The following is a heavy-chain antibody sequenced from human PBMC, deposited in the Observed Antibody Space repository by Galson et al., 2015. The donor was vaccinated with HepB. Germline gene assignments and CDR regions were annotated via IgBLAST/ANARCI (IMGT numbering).Heavy chain of an antibody. CDR2: ISYDGSNK. J-gene: IGHJ4*02. Sequence: SLRLSCAASGFTFSSYAMHWVRQAPGKGLEWVAVISYDGSNKYYADSVKGRFTISRDNSKNTLYLQMNSLRAEDTAVYYCARDDDYGDYAGTLTDYWGQGTLVTVSS. D-gene: IGHD4-17*01. V-gene: IGHV3-30-3*01. CDR1: GFTFSSYA. CDR3: ARDDDYGDYAGTLTDY.